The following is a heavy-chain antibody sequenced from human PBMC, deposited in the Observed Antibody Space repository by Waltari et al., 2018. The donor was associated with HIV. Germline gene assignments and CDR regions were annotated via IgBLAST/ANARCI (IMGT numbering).Heavy chain of an antibody. Sequence: QVQLVEPGGGVVKPGRSLRLSCPVPGFTFGSCGMPWVRQAPGKGLEWVAVISYDGTKKYYTDSVKGRFTISRDNSKNALYLQMNSVRAEDTALYYCAKDRTGALFLLYGAGIDYWGQGALVTVSS. J-gene: IGHJ4*02. V-gene: IGHV3-30*18. D-gene: IGHD2-8*01. CDR1: GFTFGSCG. CDR3: AKDRTGALFLLYGAGIDY. CDR2: ISYDGTKK.